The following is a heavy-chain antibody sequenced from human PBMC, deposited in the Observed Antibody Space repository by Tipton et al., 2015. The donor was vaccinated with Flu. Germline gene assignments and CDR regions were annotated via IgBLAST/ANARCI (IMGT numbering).Heavy chain of an antibody. Sequence: AASGFTFSSYGMHWVRQAPGKGLEWVAVIWYDGSNKYYADSVKGRFTISRDNSKNTLYLQMNSLRAEDTAVYYCARGGSGSYFYYFDYWGQGTLVTVSS. D-gene: IGHD1-26*01. CDR1: GFTFSSYG. CDR3: ARGGSGSYFYYFDY. CDR2: IWYDGSNK. J-gene: IGHJ4*02. V-gene: IGHV3-33*01.